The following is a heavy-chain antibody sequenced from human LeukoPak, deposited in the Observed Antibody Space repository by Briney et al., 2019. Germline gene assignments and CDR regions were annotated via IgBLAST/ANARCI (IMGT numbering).Heavy chain of an antibody. Sequence: GGSLRLSCAASGFTFRSYWMHWVRQAPGKGLVWVSRVNTGGSSTCYADSVKGRFTISRDNAKNTLYLQMNSLRAEDTAVYYCARVKDTSYVMDVWSKGTTPTAS. J-gene: IGHJ6*04. V-gene: IGHV3-74*01. D-gene: IGHD2-15*01. CDR2: VNTGGSST. CDR1: GFTFRSYW. CDR3: ARVKDTSYVMDV.